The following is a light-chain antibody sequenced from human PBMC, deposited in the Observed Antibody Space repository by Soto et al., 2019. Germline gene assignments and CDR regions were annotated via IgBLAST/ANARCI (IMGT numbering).Light chain of an antibody. V-gene: IGKV1-5*01. J-gene: IGKJ1*01. CDR2: DAS. Sequence: IKMNQSPSTLSASVVDRVTITCRASQSISSWLAWYQKKPGKAPKLLIYDASSLESGVPSRFSGSGSGTEFTLTISSLQPDDFATYYCQQYNSYRWTFGQGTKVDI. CDR3: QQYNSYRWT. CDR1: QSISSW.